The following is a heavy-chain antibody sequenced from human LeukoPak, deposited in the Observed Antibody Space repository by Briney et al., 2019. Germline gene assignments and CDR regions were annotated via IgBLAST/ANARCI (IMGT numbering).Heavy chain of an antibody. D-gene: IGHD4-17*01. V-gene: IGHV4-59*01. Sequence: SETLSLTCTVSGGSISNYYWSWIRQPPGKGLEWIGYIYYRGSTNYNPSLKSRVTFSVDTSKNQFSLKLNSVTAADTAVYYCARGGDYGDLRYFDYWGQGTLVTVCS. J-gene: IGHJ4*02. CDR3: ARGGDYGDLRYFDY. CDR2: IYYRGST. CDR1: GGSISNYY.